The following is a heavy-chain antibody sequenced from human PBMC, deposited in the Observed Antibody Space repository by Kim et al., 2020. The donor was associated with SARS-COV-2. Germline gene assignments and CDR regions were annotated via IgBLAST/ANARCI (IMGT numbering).Heavy chain of an antibody. V-gene: IGHV3-30*01. J-gene: IGHJ6*02. Sequence: VKGRFTVYRDNSKNTLYLQMNSLRVEDTAIYYCARDVVGDSYYYDYGMYVWGQGTTVTVSS. D-gene: IGHD3-10*01. CDR3: ARDVVGDSYYYDYGMYV.